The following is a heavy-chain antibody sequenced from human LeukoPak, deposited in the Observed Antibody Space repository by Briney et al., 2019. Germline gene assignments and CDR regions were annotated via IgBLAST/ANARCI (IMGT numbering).Heavy chain of an antibody. CDR3: ARGYPVYYDFWSGYYSYYYYYYMDV. V-gene: IGHV1-8*03. CDR1: GYTFTSYD. Sequence: SSVKVSCKASGYTFTSYDINWVRQATGQGLEWMGWMNPNSGNTGYAQKFQGRATITRNTSISTAYMELSSLRSEDTAVYYCARGYPVYYDFWSGYYSYYYYYYMDVWGKGTTVTVSS. D-gene: IGHD3-3*01. J-gene: IGHJ6*03. CDR2: MNPNSGNT.